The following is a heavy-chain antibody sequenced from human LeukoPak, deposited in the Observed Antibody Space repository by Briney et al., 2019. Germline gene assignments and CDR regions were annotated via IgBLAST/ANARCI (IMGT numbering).Heavy chain of an antibody. D-gene: IGHD6-19*01. CDR3: ARGRAVAGRSPLDLGY. J-gene: IGHJ4*02. CDR1: GYTFTSYD. V-gene: IGHV1-8*03. CDR2: MNPNSGNT. Sequence: ASVKVSCKASGYTFTSYDINWVRQATGQGLEWMGWMNPNSGNTGYVQKFQGRVTITRNTSISTAYMELSSLRSEDTAVYYCARGRAVAGRSPLDLGYWGQGTLVTVSS.